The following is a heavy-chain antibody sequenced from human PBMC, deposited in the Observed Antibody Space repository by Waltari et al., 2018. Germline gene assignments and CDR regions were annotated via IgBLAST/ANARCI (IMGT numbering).Heavy chain of an antibody. D-gene: IGHD5-12*01. CDR2: IHYSGNT. Sequence: QVQLQESGPKLVKPSETLSLTCTVSAGSISSYFWSWIRQPPGKGLEWIGYIHYSGNTNSDTSMKSRVTISMDTSKNQFSLKLSSATAADTAMYYCARAPLGYSGYDYYFDSWGQGTQVTVSP. CDR1: AGSISSYF. J-gene: IGHJ4*02. V-gene: IGHV4-59*01. CDR3: ARAPLGYSGYDYYFDS.